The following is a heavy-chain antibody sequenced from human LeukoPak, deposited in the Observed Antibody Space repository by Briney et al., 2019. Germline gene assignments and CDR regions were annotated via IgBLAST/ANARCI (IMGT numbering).Heavy chain of an antibody. CDR2: IRSKIYGGTP. Sequence: GGSLRLSCTASGFTFCDYAMTWVRQAPGKGLEWVGFIRSKIYGGTPEYAASVKGRFTISRDDSKGIAYLQMDSLKTEDTAVYYCTRDQTPYYWGQGTLVTVSS. CDR1: GFTFCDYA. V-gene: IGHV3-49*04. J-gene: IGHJ4*02. CDR3: TRDQTPYY.